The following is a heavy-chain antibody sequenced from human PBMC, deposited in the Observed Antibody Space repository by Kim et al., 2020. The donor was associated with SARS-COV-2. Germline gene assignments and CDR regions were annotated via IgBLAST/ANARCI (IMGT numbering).Heavy chain of an antibody. CDR2: INHSGST. J-gene: IGHJ6*02. CDR3: ARANIVVVPAALGLGYYYYYGMDV. V-gene: IGHV4-34*01. Sequence: SETLSLTCAVYGGSFSGYYWSWIRQPPGKGLEWMGEINHSGSTNYNPSLKSRVTISVDTSKNQFSLKLSSVTAADTAVYYCARANIVVVPAALGLGYYYYYGMDVWGQGTTVTVSS. D-gene: IGHD2-2*01. CDR1: GGSFSGYY.